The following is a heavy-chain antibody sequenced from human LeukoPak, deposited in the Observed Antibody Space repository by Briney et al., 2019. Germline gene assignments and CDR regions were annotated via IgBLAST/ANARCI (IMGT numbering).Heavy chain of an antibody. CDR3: ARGRLYYYGSGSYYRFDP. V-gene: IGHV4-34*01. D-gene: IGHD3-10*01. J-gene: IGHJ5*02. Sequence: SETLSLTCAVYGGSFSGYYWSWIRQPPGKGLEWIGEINHSGSTNYNPSLKSRVTISVDTSKNQFSLKLSSVTAADTAVYYCARGRLYYYGSGSYYRFDPWGQGTLVTVSS. CDR2: INHSGST. CDR1: GGSFSGYY.